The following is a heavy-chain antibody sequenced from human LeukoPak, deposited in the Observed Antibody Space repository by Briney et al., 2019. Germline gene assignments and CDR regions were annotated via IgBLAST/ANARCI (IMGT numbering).Heavy chain of an antibody. CDR2: IHYRGTT. V-gene: IGHV4-59*13. CDR3: ARDVYGDFQGFDY. CDR1: GASINSFY. J-gene: IGHJ4*02. D-gene: IGHD4-17*01. Sequence: SETLSLTCSVSGASINSFYWNWIRQSPGKGLEWLGNIHYRGTTNYNPSLKSRVSLSLDTSKSQFALKVTSVTAADTAVYYCARDVYGDFQGFDYWGQGARVTVSS.